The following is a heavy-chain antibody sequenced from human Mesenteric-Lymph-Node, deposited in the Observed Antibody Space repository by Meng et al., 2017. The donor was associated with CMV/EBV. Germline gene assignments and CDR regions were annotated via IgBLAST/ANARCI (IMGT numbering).Heavy chain of an antibody. D-gene: IGHD2-2*01. CDR1: GFTFSSYG. CDR3: AKGDDVVVPAAHVDY. CDR2: IWYDGSNK. Sequence: SGFTFSSYGMHWVRQAPGKGLEWVAVIWYDGSNKYYADSVKGRFTISRDNSKNTLYLQMNSLRAEDTAVYYCAKGDDVVVPAAHVDYWGQGTLVTVSS. J-gene: IGHJ4*02. V-gene: IGHV3-33*06.